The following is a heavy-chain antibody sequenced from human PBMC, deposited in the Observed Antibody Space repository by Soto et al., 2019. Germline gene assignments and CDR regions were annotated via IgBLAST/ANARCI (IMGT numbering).Heavy chain of an antibody. J-gene: IGHJ4*02. CDR3: ARDVHLQSFDY. Sequence: EVQLVESGGGLVQPGGSLRLSCAASGFTFSSYWMHWVRQAPGKGLVWVSRINDDGDSTSYADSVKGRFTISRDNAKNTLYLQMNILSAEDTAVYYCARDVHLQSFDYWGQGTLVTVSS. V-gene: IGHV3-74*01. CDR2: INDDGDST. CDR1: GFTFSSYW. D-gene: IGHD1-1*01.